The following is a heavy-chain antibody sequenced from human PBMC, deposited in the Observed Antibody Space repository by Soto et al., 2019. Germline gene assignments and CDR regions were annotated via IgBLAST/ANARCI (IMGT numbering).Heavy chain of an antibody. J-gene: IGHJ4*02. V-gene: IGHV4-30-4*01. CDR1: GGSTSSDNY. CDR3: AREGGESSDGLYYFDS. CDR2: IYYSGNT. Sequence: SETLSLTCTVSGGSTSSDNYWSWIRQPPGKGLEWIGHIYYSGNTDYSPSLKSRLAISIDTSKNQFSLKLSSVTAADTAVYFCAREGGESSDGLYYFDSWGQGSLVTVSS. D-gene: IGHD3-16*01.